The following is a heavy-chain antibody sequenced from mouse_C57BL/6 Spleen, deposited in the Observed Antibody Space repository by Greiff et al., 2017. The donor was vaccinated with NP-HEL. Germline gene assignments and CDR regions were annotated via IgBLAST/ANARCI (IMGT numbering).Heavy chain of an antibody. J-gene: IGHJ4*01. V-gene: IGHV3-1*01. CDR2: ISYSGST. CDR3: ARGRRPFYAMDY. Sequence: EVMLVESGPGMVKPSQSLSLTCTVTGYSITSGYDWHWIRHFPGNKLEWMGYISYSGSTNYNPSLKSRISITHDTSKNHFFLKLNSVTTEDTATYYCARGRRPFYAMDYWGQGTSVTVSS. CDR1: GYSITSGYD.